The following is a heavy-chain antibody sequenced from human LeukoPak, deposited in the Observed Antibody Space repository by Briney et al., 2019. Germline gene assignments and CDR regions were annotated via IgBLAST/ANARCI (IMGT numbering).Heavy chain of an antibody. V-gene: IGHV4-59*11. D-gene: IGHD6-25*01. CDR3: ARGAAI. CDR1: GGSINSHY. J-gene: IGHJ4*02. Sequence: SETLSLTCTVSGGSINSHYWNWIRQPPGKGLEWIGCIYYSGSANYNPSLKSRVIISVNTSKNQFSLKLSSVTAADTAVYYWARGAAIWGQGTLVTVSS. CDR2: IYYSGSA.